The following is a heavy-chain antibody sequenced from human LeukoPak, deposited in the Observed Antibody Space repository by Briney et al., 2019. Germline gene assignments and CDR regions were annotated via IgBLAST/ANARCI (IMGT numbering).Heavy chain of an antibody. CDR2: ISSSSSTI. D-gene: IGHD4-17*01. V-gene: IGHV3-48*01. J-gene: IGHJ4*02. CDR1: GFIFGTYS. CDR3: ATSTLILRLIFDY. Sequence: PGGSLRLSCAASGFIFGTYSMNWVRQAPGKGLEWVSYISSSSSTIYYADSVKGRFTISRDNAKNSLYLQMNSLRAEDTAVYYCATSTLILRLIFDYWGQGTLVTVSS.